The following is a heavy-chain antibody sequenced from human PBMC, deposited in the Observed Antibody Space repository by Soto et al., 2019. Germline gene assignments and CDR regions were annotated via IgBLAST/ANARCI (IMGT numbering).Heavy chain of an antibody. CDR3: ARNILHLRYYCLAVDV. J-gene: IGHJ6*02. CDR2: IYPGDSDT. V-gene: IGHV5-51*01. CDR1: GYTFTDYW. Sequence: GESLKISCKGSGYTFTDYWIGWVRQLPGKGLEWMGIIYPGDSDTRYSPSFQGHVTITVDKSTNTAYLQWNTLRASDTAMYYCARNILHLRYYCLAVDVWGQGTAGTVSS. D-gene: IGHD2-15*01.